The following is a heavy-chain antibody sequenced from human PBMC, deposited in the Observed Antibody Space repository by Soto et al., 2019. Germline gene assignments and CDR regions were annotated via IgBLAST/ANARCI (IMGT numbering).Heavy chain of an antibody. Sequence: SVKVSCKASGGTFSSYAISWVRQAPGQGLEWMGGIIPIFGTANYAQKFQGRVTITADKSTSTAYMELSSLRSEDTAVYYCAREGADQRISLDYWGQGTLVTVSS. CDR1: GGTFSSYA. CDR2: IIPIFGTA. J-gene: IGHJ4*02. CDR3: AREGADQRISLDY. D-gene: IGHD1-26*01. V-gene: IGHV1-69*06.